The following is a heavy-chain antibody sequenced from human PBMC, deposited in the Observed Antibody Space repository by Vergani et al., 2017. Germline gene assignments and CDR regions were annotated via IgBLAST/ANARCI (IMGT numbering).Heavy chain of an antibody. CDR2: IYHSGST. Sequence: QVQLQESGPGLVKPSGTLSLTCAVSGGSISSSNWWSWVRQPPGKGLEWIGEIYHSGSTNYNPSLKSRVTISVDKSKNQFSLKLGSVTAADTAVYYCARDGSGSTYYDFWSGYRGADYMDVWGKGTTVTVSS. V-gene: IGHV4-4*02. CDR1: GGSISSSNW. CDR3: ARDGSGSTYYDFWSGYRGADYMDV. D-gene: IGHD3-3*01. J-gene: IGHJ6*03.